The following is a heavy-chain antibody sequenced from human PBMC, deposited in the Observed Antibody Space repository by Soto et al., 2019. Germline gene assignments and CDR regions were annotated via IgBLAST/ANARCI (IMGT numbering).Heavy chain of an antibody. CDR1: VFTFSSYW. Sequence: WWSLRLSCSASVFTFSSYWMSWFRQAPGKGLEWVANIKQDGSEKYYVDSVKGRFTISRDNAKNSLYLQMNSLRDEDTAVYYCARVVPAAMRYGMDVWGQGTTVTVSS. J-gene: IGHJ6*02. V-gene: IGHV3-7*01. CDR2: IKQDGSEK. CDR3: ARVVPAAMRYGMDV. D-gene: IGHD2-2*01.